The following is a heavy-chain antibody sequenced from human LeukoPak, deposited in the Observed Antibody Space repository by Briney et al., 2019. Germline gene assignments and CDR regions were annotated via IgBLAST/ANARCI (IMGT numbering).Heavy chain of an antibody. CDR2: IWYDGSNK. V-gene: IGHV3-33*06. CDR1: GFTFNDYA. CDR3: AKEGGGGLRFFPHAFDP. J-gene: IGHJ5*02. Sequence: PGGSLRLSCAASGFTFNDYAMHWVRQAPGKGLEWVAVIWYDGSNKYYAESLKGRFTISRDNSKYMVYLQMNSLRAEDTAVYHCAKEGGGGLRFFPHAFDPWDQGTLVTVSP. D-gene: IGHD3-3*01.